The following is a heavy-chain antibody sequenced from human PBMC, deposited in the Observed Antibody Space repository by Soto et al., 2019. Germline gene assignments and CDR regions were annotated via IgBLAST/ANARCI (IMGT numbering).Heavy chain of an antibody. CDR2: MNPNSGNT. D-gene: IGHD3-22*01. V-gene: IGHV1-8*01. J-gene: IGHJ4*02. Sequence: ASVKVSCKASGYTFTSYDINWVRQATGQGLEWMGWMNPNSGNTGYAQKFQGRVTMTRNTSISTAYMELSSLRSEDTAVYYCARGSRITMIVVVISAYYFDYWGQGTLLTVSS. CDR1: GYTFTSYD. CDR3: ARGSRITMIVVVISAYYFDY.